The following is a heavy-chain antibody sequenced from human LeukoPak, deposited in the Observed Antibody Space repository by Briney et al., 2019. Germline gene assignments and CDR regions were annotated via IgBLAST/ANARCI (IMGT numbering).Heavy chain of an antibody. D-gene: IGHD2-2*01. CDR1: GYTFTGYY. V-gene: IGHV1-2*02. CDR2: INPKSGGT. CDR3: ARGGEVCSSSSCYRGHDY. J-gene: IGHJ4*02. Sequence: ASVKVSCKASGYTFTGYYMHWVRQAPGQGLEWMGWINPKSGGTTYERKFQGRVTMTRDTSTSTACMELSRLRSDDTAVYYCARGGEVCSSSSCYRGHDYWGQGTLVTVSS.